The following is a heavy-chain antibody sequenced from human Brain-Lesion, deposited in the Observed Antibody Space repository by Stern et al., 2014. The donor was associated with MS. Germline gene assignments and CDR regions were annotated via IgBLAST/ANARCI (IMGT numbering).Heavy chain of an antibody. CDR1: GGSISSGGYY. CDR3: ARGRVVPGFQYYATDV. V-gene: IGHV4-61*02. J-gene: IGHJ6*02. Sequence: VQLVESGPGLVKPSQTLTLSCTVSGGSISSGGYYWSWIRQHAGKGLEWIGRIFNSGSTSYNPSLKSRVTISIDTSNNQFSLRLNPMTAADTAVYYCARGRVVPGFQYYATDVWGQGTTVIVSS. CDR2: IFNSGST. D-gene: IGHD2-2*01.